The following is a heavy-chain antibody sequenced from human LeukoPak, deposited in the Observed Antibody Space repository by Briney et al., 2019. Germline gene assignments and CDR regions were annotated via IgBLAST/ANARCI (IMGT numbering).Heavy chain of an antibody. J-gene: IGHJ4*02. V-gene: IGHV1-2*02. Sequence: GASVKVSCKASGYTFTGYYMHWVRQAPGQGLEWMGWINPNSGGTNYAQKFQGRVTMTRDTSISTAYMELSRLRSDDTAVYYCARGELWFGELLYYFDYWGQGTLVTVSS. CDR2: INPNSGGT. CDR1: GYTFTGYY. D-gene: IGHD3-10*01. CDR3: ARGELWFGELLYYFDY.